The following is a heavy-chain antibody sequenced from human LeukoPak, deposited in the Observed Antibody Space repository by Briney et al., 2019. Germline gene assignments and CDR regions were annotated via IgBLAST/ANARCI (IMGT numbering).Heavy chain of an antibody. D-gene: IGHD3-9*01. Sequence: GGSLRLSCAASGFALSSHWMTWVRQVPGRGPEWVANVNRDGSETYYLDSVKGRFTISRDNAKNTLYLEMNSLRTEDTAVYFCARGDRTGYFFDNWGQGTLVTVSS. CDR1: GFALSSHW. CDR3: ARGDRTGYFFDN. CDR2: VNRDGSET. V-gene: IGHV3-7*01. J-gene: IGHJ4*02.